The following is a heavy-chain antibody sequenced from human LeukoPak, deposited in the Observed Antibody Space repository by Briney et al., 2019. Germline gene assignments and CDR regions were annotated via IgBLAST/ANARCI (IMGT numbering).Heavy chain of an antibody. Sequence: GGSLRLSCAASGFTLSSYSMNWVRQAPGKGLEWVSSISSGSSYMYYADSVKGRFTISRDNAKNSLYLQMNSLRAEDTAVYYCARDPTVAAAWWGQGTLVTVSS. CDR2: ISSGSSYM. V-gene: IGHV3-21*01. CDR3: ARDPTVAAAW. D-gene: IGHD6-13*01. CDR1: GFTLSSYS. J-gene: IGHJ4*02.